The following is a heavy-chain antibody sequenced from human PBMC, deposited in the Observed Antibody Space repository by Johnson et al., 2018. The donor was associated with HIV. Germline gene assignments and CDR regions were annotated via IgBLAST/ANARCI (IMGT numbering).Heavy chain of an antibody. V-gene: IGHV3-30*04. CDR2: ISYDGSNK. D-gene: IGHD3-10*01. CDR3: ASVPPSPYGSGSYGAFDI. J-gene: IGHJ3*02. Sequence: QVQVVESGGVVVQPGGSLRLSCAASGFTFDDYAMHWVRQAPGKGLEWVAVISYDGSNKYYADSVKGRFPISQYNSKNTLYLQMNSLRAEDTAVYYCASVPPSPYGSGSYGAFDIWGQGTMVTVSS. CDR1: GFTFDDYA.